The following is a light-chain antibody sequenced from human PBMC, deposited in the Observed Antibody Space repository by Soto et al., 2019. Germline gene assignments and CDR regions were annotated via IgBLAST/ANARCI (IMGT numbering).Light chain of an antibody. CDR2: DAS. V-gene: IGKV3-11*01. J-gene: IGKJ2*01. CDR3: QQRSNWYT. Sequence: EIVLTQSPATLSLSPGVRATLSCRASQSVSSYLAWYQQKPGQAPRLLIYDASNRATGIPARFRGSGSGTDFTLTISSLEPEDFAVYYCQQRSNWYTFGQGTKLEIK. CDR1: QSVSSY.